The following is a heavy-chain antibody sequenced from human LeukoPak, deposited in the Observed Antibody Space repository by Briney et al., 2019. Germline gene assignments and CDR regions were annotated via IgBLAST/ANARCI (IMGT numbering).Heavy chain of an antibody. CDR1: GFTFSDHY. Sequence: HPGGSLRLSCAASGFTFSDHYMDWVRQAPGKGLDWVGRIRNKANSYTTEYAASVKGRFTISRDDSKNSLYLQMNSLKIEDTAVYYCAKAHPRSRFDSWGQGTLVTVSS. D-gene: IGHD2-15*01. CDR2: IRNKANSYTT. J-gene: IGHJ4*02. CDR3: AKAHPRSRFDS. V-gene: IGHV3-72*01.